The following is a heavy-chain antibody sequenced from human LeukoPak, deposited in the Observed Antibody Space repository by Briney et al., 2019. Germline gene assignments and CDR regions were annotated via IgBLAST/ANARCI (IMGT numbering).Heavy chain of an antibody. CDR1: GGSISSSSYY. CDR3: ASNPCGGSSWSGGAFDI. V-gene: IGHV4-39*01. J-gene: IGHJ3*02. D-gene: IGHD6-13*01. CDR2: IYYSGST. Sequence: PSETLSLTCTVSGGSISSSSYYWGWIRQPPGKGLEWIGSIYYSGSTYYNPSLKSRVTISVDTSKNQFSLKLSSVTAADTAVYYCASNPCGGSSWSGGAFDIWGKGTMVTVSS.